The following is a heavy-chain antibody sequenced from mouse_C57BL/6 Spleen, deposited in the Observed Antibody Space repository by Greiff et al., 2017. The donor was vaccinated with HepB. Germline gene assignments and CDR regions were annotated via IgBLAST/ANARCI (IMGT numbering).Heavy chain of an antibody. CDR2: IDPSDSYT. J-gene: IGHJ1*03. Sequence: QVQLQQPGAELVMPGASVKLSCKASGYTFTSYWMHWVKQRPGQGLEWIGEIDPSDSYTNYNQKFKGKSTLTVDKSSSTAYMQLSSLTSEDSAVYYCARWLLRYWYFDVWGTGTTVTVSS. CDR1: GYTFTSYW. D-gene: IGHD2-3*01. V-gene: IGHV1-69*01. CDR3: ARWLLRYWYFDV.